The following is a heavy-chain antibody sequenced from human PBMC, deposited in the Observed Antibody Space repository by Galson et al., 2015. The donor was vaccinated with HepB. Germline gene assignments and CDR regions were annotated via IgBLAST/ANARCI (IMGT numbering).Heavy chain of an antibody. CDR2: MNPNSGNT. Sequence: SVKVSCKASGYTFTSYDINWVRQATGQGLEWMGWMNPNSGNTGYAQKFQGRVTMTRNTSISTAYMELSSLRSEDTAVYYCAGRVYDFWSGYYWRDWGQGTLVTVCS. D-gene: IGHD3-3*01. CDR3: AGRVYDFWSGYYWRD. CDR1: GYTFTSYD. V-gene: IGHV1-8*01. J-gene: IGHJ4*02.